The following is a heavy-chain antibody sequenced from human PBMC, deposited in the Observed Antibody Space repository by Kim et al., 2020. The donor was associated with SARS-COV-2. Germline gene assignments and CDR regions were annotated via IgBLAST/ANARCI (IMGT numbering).Heavy chain of an antibody. V-gene: IGHV4-34*01. CDR2: INHSGST. Sequence: SETLSLTCAVYGGSFSGYYWSWIRQPPGKGLEWIGEINHSGSTNYNPSLKSRVTISVDTSKNQFSLKLSSVTAADTAVYYCARGFRNRLGGSGSYKDYYYGMDVWGQGTTVTVSS. CDR3: ARGFRNRLGGSGSYKDYYYGMDV. CDR1: GGSFSGYY. D-gene: IGHD3-10*01. J-gene: IGHJ6*02.